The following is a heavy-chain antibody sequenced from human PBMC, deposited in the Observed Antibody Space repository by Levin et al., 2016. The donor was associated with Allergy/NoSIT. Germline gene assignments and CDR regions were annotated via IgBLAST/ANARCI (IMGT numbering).Heavy chain of an antibody. CDR1: GFTFSSYS. J-gene: IGHJ4*02. CDR2: ISSGDGPI. CDR3: AKSLNAYYDSSAYVGRSPPDY. Sequence: GESLKISCAASGFTFSSYSMNWVRQAPGKGPEWISYISSGDGPIYFADSVKGRFTISKDSAKNSLYLQMDNLRAEDTAVYYCAKSLNAYYDSSAYVGRSPPDYWGQGTLVTVSS. V-gene: IGHV3-48*04. D-gene: IGHD3-22*01.